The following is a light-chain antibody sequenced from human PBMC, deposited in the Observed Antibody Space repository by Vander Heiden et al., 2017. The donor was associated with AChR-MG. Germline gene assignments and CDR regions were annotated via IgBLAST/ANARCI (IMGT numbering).Light chain of an antibody. V-gene: IGKV3-15*01. CDR1: QSVSSN. Sequence: EIVMTQSPATLSVSPGERATLSCRASQSVSSNLAWYQQRPGQAPRLLIYGASTRATGIPARFSGSGSGTEITLTISSLQSEDFAVYYCQQYNTWLPVTFGQGTRLEIK. CDR3: QQYNTWLPVT. CDR2: GAS. J-gene: IGKJ5*01.